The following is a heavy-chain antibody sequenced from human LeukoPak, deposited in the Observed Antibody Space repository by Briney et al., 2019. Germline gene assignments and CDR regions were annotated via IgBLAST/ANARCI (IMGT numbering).Heavy chain of an antibody. J-gene: IGHJ4*02. CDR2: ISSSGSTI. Sequence: GGSLRLSCAASGFTFSSYEMNWVRQAPGKGLERVSYISSSGSTIYYADSVKGRFTISRDNAKNSLYLQMNSLRAEDTAVYYCARVCGSPHCGDYWGQGTLVTVSS. CDR1: GFTFSSYE. CDR3: ARVCGSPHCGDY. V-gene: IGHV3-48*03. D-gene: IGHD1-26*01.